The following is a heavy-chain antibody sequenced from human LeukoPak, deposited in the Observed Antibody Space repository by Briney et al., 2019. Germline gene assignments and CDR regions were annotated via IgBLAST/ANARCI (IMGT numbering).Heavy chain of an antibody. J-gene: IGHJ4*02. CDR2: INWNGGST. CDR1: GFTFDDHG. CDR3: ARDRSYGSFDY. Sequence: PGGSLRLSCAAPGFTFDDHGMNWVRQAPGKGLEWVSGINWNGGSTFYADSVKGRFTISRDNAKNALYLQMNSLTAEDTALYHCARDRSYGSFDYWGQGTLVTVSS. D-gene: IGHD5-18*01. V-gene: IGHV3-20*01.